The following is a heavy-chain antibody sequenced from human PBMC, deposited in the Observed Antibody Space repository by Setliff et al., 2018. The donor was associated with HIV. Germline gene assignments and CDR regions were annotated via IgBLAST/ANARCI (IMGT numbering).Heavy chain of an antibody. V-gene: IGHV4-31*03. CDR3: ARGQMYYDILTGYYRWFDP. CDR1: GDSITSGGYS. CDR2: IYYSGRTSHSGST. J-gene: IGHJ5*02. D-gene: IGHD3-9*01. Sequence: SETLSLTCTVSGDSITSGGYSWTWIRQPPGKALEWVGYIYYSGRTSHSGSTYYNPSVASRITISGDTSKNQFSLKLSSVTAADTAVYYCARGQMYYDILTGYYRWFDPWGQGTLVTVSS.